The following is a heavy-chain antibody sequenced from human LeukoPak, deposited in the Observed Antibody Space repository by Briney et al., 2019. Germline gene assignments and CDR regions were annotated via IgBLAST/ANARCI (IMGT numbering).Heavy chain of an antibody. CDR2: IIPILGIA. CDR1: GGTFSSYA. Sequence: ASVKVSCKASGGTFSSYAISWVRQAPGQGLEWMGRIIPILGIANYAQKFQGRVTITADKSTSTAYMELSSLRSEDTAVYYCARDVRHSYGPHGMDVWGQGTTVTVSS. J-gene: IGHJ6*02. CDR3: ARDVRHSYGPHGMDV. D-gene: IGHD5-18*01. V-gene: IGHV1-69*04.